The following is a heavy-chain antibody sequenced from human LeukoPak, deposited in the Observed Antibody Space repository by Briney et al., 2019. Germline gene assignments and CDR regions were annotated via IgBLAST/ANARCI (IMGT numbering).Heavy chain of an antibody. D-gene: IGHD3-10*01. J-gene: IGHJ4*02. CDR3: ARVSGVLLWFGELPDDY. Sequence: ASVKVSCKASGYTFTSYAMHWVRQAPGQRLGWMGWINAGNGNTKYSQKFQGRVTITRDTSASTAYMELSSLRSEDTAVYYCARVSGVLLWFGELPDDYWGQGTLVTVSS. CDR2: INAGNGNT. V-gene: IGHV1-3*01. CDR1: GYTFTSYA.